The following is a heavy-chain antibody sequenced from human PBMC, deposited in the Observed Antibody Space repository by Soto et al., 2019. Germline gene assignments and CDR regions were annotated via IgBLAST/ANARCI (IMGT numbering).Heavy chain of an antibody. CDR1: GYSFTNYW. CDR3: ARRRYFAPLLDP. D-gene: IGHD3-9*01. J-gene: IGHJ5*02. V-gene: IGHV5-51*01. Sequence: PGESLKISCKGSGYSFTNYWIGWVRQMPGKDLEWIGIIYPEDSQTLYSPSFQGQVTISVDKSISTVYLQWSSLKASDTATYYCARRRYFAPLLDPWGQGTLVTVSS. CDR2: IYPEDSQT.